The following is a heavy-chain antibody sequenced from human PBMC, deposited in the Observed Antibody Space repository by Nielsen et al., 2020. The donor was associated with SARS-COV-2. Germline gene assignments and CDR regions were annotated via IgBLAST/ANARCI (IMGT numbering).Heavy chain of an antibody. CDR2: INHSGSA. D-gene: IGHD3-22*01. J-gene: IGHJ3*02. CDR1: GGSFTDSS. V-gene: IGHV4-34*01. Sequence: SETLSLTCAVSGGSFTDSSWTWIRQPPGKGLEWIGDINHSGSANYNPSLKSRLTISVDTSKNQFSLKLSAVTAADTAVYYCARVRITMIVVVDAFDIWGQGTMVTVSS. CDR3: ARVRITMIVVVDAFDI.